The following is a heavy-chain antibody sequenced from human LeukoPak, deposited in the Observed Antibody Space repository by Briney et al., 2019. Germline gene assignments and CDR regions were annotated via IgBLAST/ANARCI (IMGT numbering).Heavy chain of an antibody. CDR1: GETFTTYA. CDR2: IIPMFGTQ. D-gene: IGHD2-8*01. J-gene: IGHJ5*02. Sequence: ASVRVPCKTSGETFTTYACIWVRQAPGQGLEWLGGIIPMFGTQNYPQRLQGRVTIAADKSKKTAYLQLSSQRSEDTAVYYCARARIPGYCTNVTCSNWLDPWGQGTLVTVSS. CDR3: ARARIPGYCTNVTCSNWLDP. V-gene: IGHV1-69*06.